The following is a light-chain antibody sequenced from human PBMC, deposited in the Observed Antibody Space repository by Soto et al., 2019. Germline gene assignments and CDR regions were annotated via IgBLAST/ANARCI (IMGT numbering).Light chain of an antibody. J-gene: IGLJ2*01. Sequence: QSALTQPPSASGSPGQSVTISCTGTSSDVGGYNYVSWYQQHPGKAPKLIIYEVNKRPSGVPDRFSGSKSGNTASLTVSGLQAEDEADYYCNSFAGTNHVVFGGGTKLTVL. V-gene: IGLV2-8*01. CDR2: EVN. CDR3: NSFAGTNHVV. CDR1: SSDVGGYNY.